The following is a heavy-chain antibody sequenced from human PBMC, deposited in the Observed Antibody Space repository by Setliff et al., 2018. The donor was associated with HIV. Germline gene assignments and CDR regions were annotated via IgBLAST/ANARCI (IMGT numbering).Heavy chain of an antibody. D-gene: IGHD4-17*01. Sequence: ASVKVSCKASGYTFTSYGISWVRQAPGQGLEWMGWISAYNGNTNYAQKLQGRVTMTADTSTSKAYMELRSLRSDDTAVYYCASHDYGDLWLSYWGQGTLVTVSS. CDR1: GYTFTSYG. V-gene: IGHV1-18*01. CDR3: ASHDYGDLWLSY. J-gene: IGHJ4*02. CDR2: ISAYNGNT.